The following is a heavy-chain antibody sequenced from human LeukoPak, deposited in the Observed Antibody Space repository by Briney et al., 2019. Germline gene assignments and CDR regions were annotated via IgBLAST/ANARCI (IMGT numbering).Heavy chain of an antibody. CDR2: ISGSSNYL. V-gene: IGHV3-21*01. CDR1: GFTFNDRS. CDR3: AREPSDWYLDH. Sequence: GGSLRLSCATSGFTFNDRSINWVRQAPGKGLEWVSYISGSSNYLYYADSVRGRFTISRDNAKNSVYPQMNSLRVDDTAVYYCAREPSDWYLDHWGRGTLVTVSS. J-gene: IGHJ4*02. D-gene: IGHD6-19*01.